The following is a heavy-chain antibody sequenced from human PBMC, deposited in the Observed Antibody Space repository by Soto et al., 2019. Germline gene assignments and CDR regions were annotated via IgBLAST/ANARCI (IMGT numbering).Heavy chain of an antibody. V-gene: IGHV4-34*01. D-gene: IGHD5-12*01. CDR1: GGSFSGYY. CDR3: ARKSYLVATINWFDP. Sequence: SETLSLPCAVYGGSFSGYYWSWIRQPPGKGLEWMEEINHSGSTNCNPSLKRRVTISVYTSKNQCSLKLSSGTAADTGVYYCARKSYLVATINWFDPWGQETLVTVSS. CDR2: INHSGST. J-gene: IGHJ5*01.